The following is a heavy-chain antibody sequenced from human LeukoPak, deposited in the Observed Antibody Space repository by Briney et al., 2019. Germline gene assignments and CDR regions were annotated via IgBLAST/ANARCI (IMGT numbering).Heavy chain of an antibody. Sequence: GGSLRLSCAASGFTFSSYWMNWARQAPGKGLEWVASINHNGNVNYYVDSVKGRFTISRDNAKNSLFLQMNSLRAEDTAVYYCAKGTKPVMTIPDYWGQGTLVTVSS. D-gene: IGHD4/OR15-4a*01. CDR3: AKGTKPVMTIPDY. CDR1: GFTFSSYW. V-gene: IGHV3-7*01. CDR2: INHNGNVN. J-gene: IGHJ4*02.